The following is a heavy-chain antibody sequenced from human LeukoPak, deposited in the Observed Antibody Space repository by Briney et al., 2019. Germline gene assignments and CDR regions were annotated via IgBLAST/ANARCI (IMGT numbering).Heavy chain of an antibody. CDR2: INHSGST. J-gene: IGHJ6*02. CDR3: ARGLGVSSSWLYYYYGMDV. D-gene: IGHD6-13*01. CDR1: GGSISSGGYY. Sequence: KPSETLSLTCTVSGGSISSGGYYWSWIRQPPGKGLEWIGEINHSGSTNYNPSLKSRVTISVDTSKNQFSLKLSSVTAADTAVYYCARGLGVSSSWLYYYYGMDVWGQGTTVTVSS. V-gene: IGHV4-39*07.